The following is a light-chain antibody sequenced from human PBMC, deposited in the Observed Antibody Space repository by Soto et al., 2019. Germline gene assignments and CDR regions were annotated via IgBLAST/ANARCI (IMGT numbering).Light chain of an antibody. Sequence: DTHMTQFPSSVSASVGDRLTLTCRASQGIRRWLAWYQQKPGKAPKLLIYAASSLQSGVPSRFRGSGSGTDVTLTISSLQPEDFETYYCQQANSCPLTFGGGTKVDIK. V-gene: IGKV1-12*01. CDR2: AAS. CDR1: QGIRRW. J-gene: IGKJ4*01. CDR3: QQANSCPLT.